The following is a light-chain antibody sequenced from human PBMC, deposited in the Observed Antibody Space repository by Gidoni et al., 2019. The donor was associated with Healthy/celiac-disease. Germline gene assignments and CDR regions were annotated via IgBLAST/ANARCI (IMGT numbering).Light chain of an antibody. J-gene: IGKJ4*01. CDR3: QQYGSSPPLT. Sequence: IVLTPSPGTLSLSPGERATLSCSARQSVSSSYLAWYQQKPGQAPRLLIYGASSRATGIPDRFSGSGSGTDFTLTISRLEPEDFAVYYCQQYGSSPPLTFGGGTKVEIK. CDR2: GAS. V-gene: IGKV3-20*01. CDR1: QSVSSSY.